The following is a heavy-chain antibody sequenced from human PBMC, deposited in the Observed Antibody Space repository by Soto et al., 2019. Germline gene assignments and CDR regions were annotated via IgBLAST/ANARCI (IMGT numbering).Heavy chain of an antibody. CDR1: GGTFSSYT. CDR3: ARGWLQFGFDT. D-gene: IGHD5-12*01. V-gene: IGHV1-69*02. CDR2: IIPILGIA. Sequence: QVQLVQSGAEVKKPGSSVKVSCKASGGTFSSYTISWVRQAPGQGLEWMGRIIPILGIANYAQKFQGRVTXTAXKSTSTAYKELSSLRSEATAVSYCARGWLQFGFDTWGQGTVVTVSS. J-gene: IGHJ5*02.